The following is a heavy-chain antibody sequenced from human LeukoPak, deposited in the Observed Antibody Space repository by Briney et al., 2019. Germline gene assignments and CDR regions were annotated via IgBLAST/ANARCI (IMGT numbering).Heavy chain of an antibody. CDR2: IYYSGGT. Sequence: KASETLSLTCTVSGGSISSSSYYWGWIRQPPGKGLERIGSIYYSGGTYYNPSLKSRVTISVDTSKNQFSLKLSSVTAADTAVYYCARQLIWQQLRGGPDYWGQGTLVTVSS. J-gene: IGHJ4*02. V-gene: IGHV4-39*07. CDR1: GGSISSSSYY. CDR3: ARQLIWQQLRGGPDY. D-gene: IGHD6-13*01.